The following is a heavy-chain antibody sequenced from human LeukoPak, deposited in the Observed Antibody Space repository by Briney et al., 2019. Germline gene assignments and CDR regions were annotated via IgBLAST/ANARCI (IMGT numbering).Heavy chain of an antibody. Sequence: GGSLRLSCAASGFTFSTDWMSWVRQAPEKGLEWVANIKQDGSEKYYVDSVKGRFTISRDNSKNTLYLQMNSLRAEDTAVYYCARDRTNRRIAVAGTLGYWGQGTLVTVSS. J-gene: IGHJ4*02. CDR1: GFTFSTDW. CDR2: IKQDGSEK. V-gene: IGHV3-7*01. CDR3: ARDRTNRRIAVAGTLGY. D-gene: IGHD6-19*01.